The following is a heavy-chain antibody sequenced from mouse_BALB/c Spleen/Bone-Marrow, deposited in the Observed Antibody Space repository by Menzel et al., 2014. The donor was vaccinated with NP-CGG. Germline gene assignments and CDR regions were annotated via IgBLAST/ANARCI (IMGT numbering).Heavy chain of an antibody. CDR3: ASNGGGAMDY. J-gene: IGHJ4*01. CDR1: GFSLTGYG. Sequence: VKLMESAPGLVSPSQLLSITCTVSGFSLTGYGVNWVRQPPGKGLAWLGKVWGDGSTDYNSGLKSRLSSSKDNSKSQVFLKMNRLQTDDTARYYCASNGGGAMDYWGQGTSVTVSS. CDR2: VWGDGST. V-gene: IGHV2-6-7*01.